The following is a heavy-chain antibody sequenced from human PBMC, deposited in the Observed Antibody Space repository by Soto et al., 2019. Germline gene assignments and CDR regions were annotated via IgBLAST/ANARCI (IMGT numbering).Heavy chain of an antibody. CDR2: IYYSGST. D-gene: IGHD3-22*01. CDR3: AIGAADYYDSSGYPTGDWFDP. CDR1: GGSISSSSYY. V-gene: IGHV4-39*01. Sequence: SETLSLTCTVSGGSISSSSYYWGWIRQPPGKGLEWIGSIYYSGSTYYNPSLKSRVTISVDTSKNQFSLKLSSVTAADTAVYYCAIGAADYYDSSGYPTGDWFDPWGQGTLVTVSS. J-gene: IGHJ5*02.